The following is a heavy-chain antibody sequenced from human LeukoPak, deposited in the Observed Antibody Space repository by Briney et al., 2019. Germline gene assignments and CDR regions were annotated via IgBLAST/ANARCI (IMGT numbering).Heavy chain of an antibody. CDR2: ISGSGGGT. V-gene: IGHV3-23*01. D-gene: IGHD3-22*01. J-gene: IGHJ4*02. Sequence: GGSLRLSCAASGFTFSSYAMSWVRQAPGKGLEWVSAISGSGGGTYYADSVKGRFTISRDNSKNTLYLQMNSLRAEDTAVYYCAKKLGYYDSSGYPYYFDYWGQGTLVTVSS. CDR3: AKKLGYYDSSGYPYYFDY. CDR1: GFTFSSYA.